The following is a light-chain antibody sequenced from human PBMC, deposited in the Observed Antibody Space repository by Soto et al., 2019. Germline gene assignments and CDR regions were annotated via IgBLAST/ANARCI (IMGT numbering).Light chain of an antibody. J-gene: IGKJ2*01. V-gene: IGKV1-9*01. CDR3: QQLQSYPYT. CDR1: QGISSS. Sequence: DIPLTQSPSFLSASVGDRVTITCRASQGISSSLAWYQQKPGKAPHLLIYAASTLQSGVPSRFSGSGSGTEFTLTISSLQPEDFATYFCQQLQSYPYTFGQGTKLEIK. CDR2: AAS.